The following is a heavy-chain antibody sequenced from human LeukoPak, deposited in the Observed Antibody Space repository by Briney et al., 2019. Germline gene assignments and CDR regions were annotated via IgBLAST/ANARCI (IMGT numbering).Heavy chain of an antibody. Sequence: SQTLSLTCTVSGGSISSGSYYWSWIRQPAGKGLEWIGRIYTSGSTNYNPSLKGRVTISVDTSKNQFSPKLSSVTAADTAVYYCARGGYYGLDYMDVWGKGTTVTVSS. J-gene: IGHJ6*03. CDR2: IYTSGST. CDR1: GGSISSGSYY. D-gene: IGHD4-17*01. V-gene: IGHV4-61*02. CDR3: ARGGYYGLDYMDV.